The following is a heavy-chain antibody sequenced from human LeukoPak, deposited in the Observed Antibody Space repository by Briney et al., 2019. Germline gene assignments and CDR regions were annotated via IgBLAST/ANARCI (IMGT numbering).Heavy chain of an antibody. CDR3: ARDKVIAAALDY. V-gene: IGHV3-30-3*01. D-gene: IGHD6-13*01. CDR1: GFTFSSYA. J-gene: IGHJ4*02. Sequence: GGSLLLSCAASGFTFSSYAMHWVRQAPGKGLEGVAVISYDGSNKYYADSVKGRFTISRDNSKSTLYLQMNSLRAEDTAVYYCARDKVIAAALDYWGQGTLVTVSS. CDR2: ISYDGSNK.